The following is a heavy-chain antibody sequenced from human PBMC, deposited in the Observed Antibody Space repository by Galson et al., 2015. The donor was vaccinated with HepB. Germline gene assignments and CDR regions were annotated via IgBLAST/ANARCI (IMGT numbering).Heavy chain of an antibody. CDR3: AREVNVDTAMVTFDP. CDR2: INPNSGGT. Sequence: SVKVSCKASGYTFTGYYMHWVRQAPGQGLEWMGWINPNSGGTNYAQKFQGRVTMTRDTSISTAYMELSRLRSDDTAVYYCAREVNVDTAMVTFDPWGQGTLVTVSS. J-gene: IGHJ5*02. CDR1: GYTFTGYY. V-gene: IGHV1-2*02. D-gene: IGHD5-18*01.